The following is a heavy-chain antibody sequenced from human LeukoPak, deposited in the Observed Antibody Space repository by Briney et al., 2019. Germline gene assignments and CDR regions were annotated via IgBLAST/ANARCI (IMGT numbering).Heavy chain of an antibody. CDR1: AYTFTNFR. CDR3: ARDSYYGGHYSFFEH. Sequence: GASVKVSCKTSAYTFTNFRIHWVRQAPGHGFEWMGWIGPSNHYTEYAHKLQDRLTLTTDTSTTTAHMELRRLTFDDTAIYFCARDSYYGGHYSFFEHWGQGTLVTVS. J-gene: IGHJ4*02. D-gene: IGHD4/OR15-4a*01. V-gene: IGHV1-18*01. CDR2: IGPSNHYT.